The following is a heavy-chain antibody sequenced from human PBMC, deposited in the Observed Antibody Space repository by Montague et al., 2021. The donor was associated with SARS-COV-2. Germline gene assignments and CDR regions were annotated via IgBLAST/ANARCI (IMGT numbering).Heavy chain of an antibody. D-gene: IGHD3-22*01. V-gene: IGHV4-34*01. CDR3: ARGHLSVSMIVVVFTSASHYFDY. CDR1: GGSFGDDH. Sequence: SETLSPTCGVYGGSFGDDHWSWIRQPPGKGLEWIGDIKQSGSTNYNPSLKSRVTISVDTSKNQFSLKLTSVTAADTAVYFCARGHLSVSMIVVVFTSASHYFDYWGQGAQVTVSS. CDR2: IKQSGST. J-gene: IGHJ4*02.